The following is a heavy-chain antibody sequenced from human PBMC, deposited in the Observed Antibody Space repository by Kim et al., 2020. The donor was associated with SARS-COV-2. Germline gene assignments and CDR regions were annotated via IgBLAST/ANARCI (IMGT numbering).Heavy chain of an antibody. CDR1: GYTFNSYY. CDR2: INPSGGST. J-gene: IGHJ4*02. Sequence: ASVKVSCKASGYTFNSYYMHWVRQAPGQGLEWMGIINPSGGSTSYAQKFQGRVTMTRDTSTSTVYMELSSLRSDDTAVYYCARGSPVYYDILTGYYRDYWGQGTLVTVSS. V-gene: IGHV1-46*02. D-gene: IGHD3-9*01. CDR3: ARGSPVYYDILTGYYRDY.